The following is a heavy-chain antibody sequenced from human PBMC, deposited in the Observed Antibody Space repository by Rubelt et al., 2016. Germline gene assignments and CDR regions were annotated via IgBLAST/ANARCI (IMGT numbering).Heavy chain of an antibody. V-gene: IGHV4-38-2*02. CDR1: GYSISSGYY. Sequence: QVQLQESGPGLVKPSETLSLTCTVSGYSISSGYYWGWIRQPPGKGLEWIGSIYHSGSNYYNPSLRSRVTMIADTSANQFSLKVSSVTAADTAVYYCSRRNGEPIDYWGQGTLVTVSS. D-gene: IGHD3-10*01. CDR3: SRRNGEPIDY. CDR2: IYHSGSN. J-gene: IGHJ4*02.